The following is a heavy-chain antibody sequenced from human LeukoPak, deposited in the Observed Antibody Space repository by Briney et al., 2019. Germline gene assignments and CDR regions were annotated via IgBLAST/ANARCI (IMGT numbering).Heavy chain of an antibody. CDR1: GYTFTGYY. D-gene: IGHD3-16*01. J-gene: IGHJ4*02. V-gene: IGHV1-2*02. Sequence: GASVKVSCKASGYTFTGYYIHWVRQAPGQGLEWMGWINPNSGGTNYAQKFQGRVTMTRDTSISTAYMELSRLRSDDTAVYYCAISPGVMITFGGAPATDYFDYWGQGTLVTVSS. CDR2: INPNSGGT. CDR3: AISPGVMITFGGAPATDYFDY.